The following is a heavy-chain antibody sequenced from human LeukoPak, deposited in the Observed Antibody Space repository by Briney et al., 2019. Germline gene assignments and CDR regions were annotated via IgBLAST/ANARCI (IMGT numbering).Heavy chain of an antibody. CDR2: INPNSGGT. Sequence: ASVKVSCKASGYTFTGYYMHWVRQAPGQGLEWMGWINPNSGGTNYAQKFQGRVTMTRDTSISTAYMELSRLRSDDTAVYYCARGLYGGDFNWFDPWGQGTLVTVSS. D-gene: IGHD2-21*02. CDR1: GYTFTGYY. J-gene: IGHJ5*02. CDR3: ARGLYGGDFNWFDP. V-gene: IGHV1-2*02.